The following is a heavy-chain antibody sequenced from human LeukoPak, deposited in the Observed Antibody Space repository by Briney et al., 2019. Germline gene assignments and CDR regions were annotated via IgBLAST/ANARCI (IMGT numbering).Heavy chain of an antibody. CDR3: ARGRGGSW. V-gene: IGHV3-74*01. Sequence: PGGSLRLSCAASGFTFSSYWMNWVRQAPGKGLVWVSRINSDGNYTTYADSVKGRFTISRDNAENSLYLQMNSLRAEDTAVYYCARGRGGSWWGQGTLVTVSS. D-gene: IGHD1-26*01. CDR1: GFTFSSYW. CDR2: INSDGNYT. J-gene: IGHJ4*02.